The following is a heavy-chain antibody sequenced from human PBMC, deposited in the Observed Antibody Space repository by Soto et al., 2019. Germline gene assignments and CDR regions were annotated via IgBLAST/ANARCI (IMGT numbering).Heavy chain of an antibody. V-gene: IGHV4-59*08. Sequence: SETLSLTCNFSGGSIGHYYWSWIRQPPGKGLEWIGYIYYSGNTMYNPSLKSRVSISVDTSKNQFSLKLSSVTAADTAVYYCARLRLGEPFTYWGQGTQVTVSS. J-gene: IGHJ4*02. CDR1: GGSIGHYY. CDR3: ARLRLGEPFTY. CDR2: IYYSGNT. D-gene: IGHD3-16*01.